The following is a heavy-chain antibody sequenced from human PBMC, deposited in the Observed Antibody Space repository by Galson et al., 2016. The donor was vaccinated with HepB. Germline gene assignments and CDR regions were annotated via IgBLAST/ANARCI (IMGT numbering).Heavy chain of an antibody. CDR2: ISSTSSYI. D-gene: IGHD6-13*01. CDR1: GFTFNMYS. V-gene: IGHV3-21*01. Sequence: SLRLSCAASGFTFNMYSMNWVRQAPGKGLEWISSISSTSSYIYYVDSVKGRFTISRDNAENSLYLQMNSLRAEDTAMYYCAGDFWIGKDSSWYYFDYWGQGTLVTVSS. CDR3: AGDFWIGKDSSWYYFDY. J-gene: IGHJ4*02.